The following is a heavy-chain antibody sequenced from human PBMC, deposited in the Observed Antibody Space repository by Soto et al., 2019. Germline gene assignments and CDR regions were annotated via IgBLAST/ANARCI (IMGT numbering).Heavy chain of an antibody. V-gene: IGHV4-39*01. CDR3: ARWDPRSTGIAAAVDAFDI. D-gene: IGHD6-13*01. Sequence: QLQLQESGPGLVKPSETLSLTCTVSGGSISSSSYYWGWIRQPPGKGLEWIGSIYYSGSTYYNPSLKSRVTISVDTSKNQFSLKLSSVTAADTAVYYCARWDPRSTGIAAAVDAFDIWGQGTMVTVSS. CDR1: GGSISSSSYY. CDR2: IYYSGST. J-gene: IGHJ3*02.